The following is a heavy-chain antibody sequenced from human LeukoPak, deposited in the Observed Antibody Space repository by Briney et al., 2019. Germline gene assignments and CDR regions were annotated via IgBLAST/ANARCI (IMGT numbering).Heavy chain of an antibody. D-gene: IGHD6-19*01. Sequence: SEILSLTCAVYGGSFSGYYWGWIRQPPGKGLEWIGSLYHSGSTYYNPSLKSRVTISVDTSKNQFSLKMSSVTAADTAVYYCARSMYSSGWYDYWGQGTLVTVSS. J-gene: IGHJ4*02. CDR1: GGSFSGYY. CDR2: LYHSGST. V-gene: IGHV4-38-2*01. CDR3: ARSMYSSGWYDY.